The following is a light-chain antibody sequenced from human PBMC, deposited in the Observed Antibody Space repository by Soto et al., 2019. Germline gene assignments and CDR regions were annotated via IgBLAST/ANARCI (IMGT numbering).Light chain of an antibody. CDR3: QSYDSSLSGWV. Sequence: QAVVTQPPSVSGAPGQRVTISCTGSSSHIGAGYDVHWYQQLPGTAPKLLLYGNSNRPSGVPDRFSGSNSSTSASLAITGLRAEDEADYYCQSYDSSLSGWVFGGGTKLTVL. CDR2: GNS. CDR1: SSHIGAGYD. J-gene: IGLJ3*02. V-gene: IGLV1-40*01.